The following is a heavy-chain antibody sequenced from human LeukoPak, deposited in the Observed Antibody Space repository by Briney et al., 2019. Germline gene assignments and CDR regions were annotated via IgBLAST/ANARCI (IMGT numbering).Heavy chain of an antibody. CDR2: IYHNGAT. CDR3: ARGRGWNWFDP. Sequence: SETLSLTCAVSGGSIATNDYSWNWIRQPPGKGLEWIGYIYHNGATYYNPSLKSRVTMSLDGSKNQFSLRLNSVTAADTAVYYCARGRGWNWFDPWGQGTLVTVSS. V-gene: IGHV4-30-2*01. CDR1: GGSIATNDYS. J-gene: IGHJ5*02. D-gene: IGHD3-10*01.